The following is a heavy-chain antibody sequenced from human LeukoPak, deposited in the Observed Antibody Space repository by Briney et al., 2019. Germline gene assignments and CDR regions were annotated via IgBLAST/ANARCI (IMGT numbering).Heavy chain of an antibody. J-gene: IGHJ4*02. CDR3: ARGTLYSNGLTELFY. D-gene: IGHD6-19*01. Sequence: GRSLRLSCAASGFTFSNYWMHWVRQAPGEGLGWVLRINSDGSSTTYADSVKGRFTISRDNAKNTLYLQMNSLRAEDTAVYYCARGTLYSNGLTELFYWGQGTLVTVSS. CDR1: GFTFSNYW. CDR2: INSDGSST. V-gene: IGHV3-74*01.